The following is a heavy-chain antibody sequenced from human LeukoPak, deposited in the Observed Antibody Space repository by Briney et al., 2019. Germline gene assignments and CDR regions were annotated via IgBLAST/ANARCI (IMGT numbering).Heavy chain of an antibody. V-gene: IGHV4-34*01. CDR2: INHSGST. CDR1: GGSFSDYY. D-gene: IGHD3-10*01. Sequence: SETLSLTCAVYGGSFSDYYWSWIRQPPGKGLEWIGEINHSGSTNYNPSLESRVTISVDTSKNHFSLKVNSVTAGDTAVYYCARGGQSYYFGSASFDYWGQGTLVTVSS. CDR3: ARGGQSYYFGSASFDY. J-gene: IGHJ4*02.